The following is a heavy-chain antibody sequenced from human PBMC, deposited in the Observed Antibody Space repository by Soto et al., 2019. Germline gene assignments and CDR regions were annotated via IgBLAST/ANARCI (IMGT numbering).Heavy chain of an antibody. Sequence: YSSTGFWAGRIIQMPGKGLEWMGIVYPGDSDTRYSPSFQGQVTISADKSISTAYLQWSSLKASDTAMYYCGVGATSYGMDVWGQGTTVTVSS. J-gene: IGHJ6*02. CDR1: YSSTGFW. V-gene: IGHV5-51*01. CDR3: GVGATSYGMDV. D-gene: IGHD1-26*01. CDR2: VYPGDSDT.